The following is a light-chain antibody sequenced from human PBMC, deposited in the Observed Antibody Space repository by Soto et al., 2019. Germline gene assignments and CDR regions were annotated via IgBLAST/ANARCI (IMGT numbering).Light chain of an antibody. J-gene: IGLJ2*01. CDR1: SSDVGSYNL. CDR2: EGG. V-gene: IGLV2-23*01. Sequence: QSALTQPASVSGSPGQSITISCTGTSSDVGSYNLVSWYQQHPGKAPKVIIYEGGKRPSGVSNRFSGSKSGITASLTISGLQAEDEADYYCCSYAGYSTSAVFGGGTKHTLL. CDR3: CSYAGYSTSAV.